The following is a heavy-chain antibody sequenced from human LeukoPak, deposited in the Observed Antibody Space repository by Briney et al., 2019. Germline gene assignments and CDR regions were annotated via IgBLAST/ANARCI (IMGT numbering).Heavy chain of an antibody. V-gene: IGHV4-34*01. CDR1: GGSFRGYY. D-gene: IGHD5-12*01. CDR2: INHSGST. Sequence: SETLSLTCAVYGGSFRGYYWSWIRQPPGKGLECIGEINHSGSTNYNPSLKSRVTISVDTSKNQFSLKLSSVTAADTALYYCARRWRVWSGYRHEFDYWGQGTLVTVSS. J-gene: IGHJ4*02. CDR3: ARRWRVWSGYRHEFDY.